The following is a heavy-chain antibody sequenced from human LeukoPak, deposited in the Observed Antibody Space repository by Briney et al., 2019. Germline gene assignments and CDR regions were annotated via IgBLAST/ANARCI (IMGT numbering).Heavy chain of an antibody. CDR2: ISSSSSYI. Sequence: GGSLRLSCAASGFTFSSYSMNWVRQAPGKGLEWVSSISSSSSYIYYADSVKGRFTISRDNSKNMLYLQMNSLRVEDTAVYYCANVPRGYSGYDQVVVLDYWGQGTLVTVSS. J-gene: IGHJ4*02. D-gene: IGHD5-12*01. CDR3: ANVPRGYSGYDQVVVLDY. V-gene: IGHV3-21*04. CDR1: GFTFSSYS.